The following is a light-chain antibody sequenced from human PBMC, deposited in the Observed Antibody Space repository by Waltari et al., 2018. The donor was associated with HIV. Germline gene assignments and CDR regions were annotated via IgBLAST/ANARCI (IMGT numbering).Light chain of an antibody. CDR3: SSYTGSSTLYV. V-gene: IGLV2-14*01. CDR1: SSDVGLYTY. Sequence: QSALTQPASVSGSPGQSITISCTGTSSDVGLYTYVSCYQQHPGKTPQLMLYEVSNPPSGVSKRFAGSKSGNTASLTISGLQAEDEADYYCSSYTGSSTLYVFGTGTKVTVL. CDR2: EVS. J-gene: IGLJ1*01.